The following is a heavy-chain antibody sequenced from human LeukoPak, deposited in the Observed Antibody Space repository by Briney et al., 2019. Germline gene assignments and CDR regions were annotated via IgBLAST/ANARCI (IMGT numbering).Heavy chain of an antibody. Sequence: ASVKVSCKASGYTFTSYYMHWVRQASGQGLEWMGIINPSGGSTSYAQKFQGRVTMTRDMSTSTVYMELSSLRSEDTAVYYCARDGMPSGSYDRHYYYYYMDVWGKGTTVTVSS. V-gene: IGHV1-46*01. CDR1: GYTFTSYY. CDR2: INPSGGST. CDR3: ARDGMPSGSYDRHYYYYYMDV. D-gene: IGHD1-26*01. J-gene: IGHJ6*03.